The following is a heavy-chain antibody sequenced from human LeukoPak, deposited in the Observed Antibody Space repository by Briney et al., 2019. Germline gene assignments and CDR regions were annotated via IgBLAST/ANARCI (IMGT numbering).Heavy chain of an antibody. CDR2: INRDSTTI. V-gene: IGHV3-48*01. CDR1: GFAFNDYA. J-gene: IGHJ4*02. CDR3: ARYGSGRYYKEPFDY. D-gene: IGHD3-10*01. Sequence: GGSLRLSCVASGFAFNDYAMNWVRQAPGKGLEWVSHINRDSTTIYYAESVKGRFTISRDNAKNSLYLQVSSLRAEDTAVYYCARYGSGRYYKEPFDYWGQGTLVTVSS.